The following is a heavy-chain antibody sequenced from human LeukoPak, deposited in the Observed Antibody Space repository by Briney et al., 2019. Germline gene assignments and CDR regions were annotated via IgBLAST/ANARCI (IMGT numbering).Heavy chain of an antibody. CDR1: GYTFTGYY. D-gene: IGHD6-19*01. J-gene: IGHJ4*02. CDR3: ARDPGYSSGWSNLPLDY. CDR2: TNPNSGGT. Sequence: ASVKVSCKASGYTFTGYYMHWVRQAPGQGLEWMGWTNPNSGGTNYAQKFQGRVTMTRDTSISTAYMELSRLRSDDTAVYYCARDPGYSSGWSNLPLDYWGQGTLVTVSS. V-gene: IGHV1-2*02.